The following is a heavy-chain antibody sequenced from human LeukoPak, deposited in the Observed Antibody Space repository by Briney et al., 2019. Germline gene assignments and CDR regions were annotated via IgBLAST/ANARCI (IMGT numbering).Heavy chain of an antibody. CDR3: ARYYDFWGGYYAFDI. CDR1: GGSISSYY. Sequence: SETLSLTCTVSGGSISSYYWSWIRQPPGKGLEWIGYIYYSGSTNYNPSLKSRVTISVDTSKNQFSLKLSSVTAADTAVYYCARYYDFWGGYYAFDIWGQGTMVTVSS. J-gene: IGHJ3*02. V-gene: IGHV4-59*01. CDR2: IYYSGST. D-gene: IGHD3-3*01.